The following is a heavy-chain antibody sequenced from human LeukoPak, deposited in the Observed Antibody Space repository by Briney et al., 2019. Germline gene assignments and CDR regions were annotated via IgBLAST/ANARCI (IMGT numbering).Heavy chain of an antibody. D-gene: IGHD2-2*02. CDR2: ISAYNGNT. CDR1: GYTFTSYG. V-gene: IGHV1-18*01. CDR3: ARDPDCSSTSCYTGGWFDP. Sequence: GASVKVSCKASGYTFTSYGISWVRQAPGQGLDWMGWISAYNGNTNYAQKLQGRVTMTTDTSTSTAYMELRSLRSDDTAVYYCARDPDCSSTSCYTGGWFDPWGQGTLVTVSS. J-gene: IGHJ5*02.